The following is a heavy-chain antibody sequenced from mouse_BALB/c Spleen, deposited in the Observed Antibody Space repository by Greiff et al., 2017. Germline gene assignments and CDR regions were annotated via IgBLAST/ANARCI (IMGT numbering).Heavy chain of an antibody. Sequence: EVKLMESGAELVRSGASVKLSCTASGFNIKDYYMHWVKQRPEQGLEWIGWIDPENGDTEYAPKFQGKATMTADTSSNTAYLQLSSLTSEDTAVYYCTPFITTVVGYFDVWGAGTTVTDSS. CDR2: IDPENGDT. V-gene: IGHV14-4*02. CDR1: GFNIKDYY. J-gene: IGHJ1*01. CDR3: TPFITTVVGYFDV. D-gene: IGHD1-1*01.